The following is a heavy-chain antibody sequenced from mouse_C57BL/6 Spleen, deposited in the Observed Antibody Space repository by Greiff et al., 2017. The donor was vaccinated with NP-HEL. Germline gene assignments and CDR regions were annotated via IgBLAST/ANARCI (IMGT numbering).Heavy chain of an antibody. CDR1: GYTFTSYW. V-gene: IGHV1-59*01. CDR3: ARRGYSDY. J-gene: IGHJ2*01. D-gene: IGHD1-3*01. CDR2: IDPSDSYT. Sequence: QVQLQQPGAELVRPGTSVKLSCKASGYTFTSYWMHWVKQRPGQGLEWIGVIDPSDSYTNYNQKFKGKATLTVDTSSSTAYMQLSSLTSEDSAVYYCARRGYSDYWGQGTTLTVSS.